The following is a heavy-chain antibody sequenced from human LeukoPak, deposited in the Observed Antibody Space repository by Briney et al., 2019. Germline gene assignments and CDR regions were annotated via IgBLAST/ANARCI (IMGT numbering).Heavy chain of an antibody. CDR2: IYYSGST. J-gene: IGHJ6*03. Sequence: PSETLSLTCTVSGGSISSYYWSWIRQPPGKGLEWIGYIYYSGSTNYNPSLKSRVTISVDTSKNQFSLKLSSVTAADTAVYYRARVGWELLAEVVGDYYYYYMDVWGKGTTVTISS. CDR3: ARVGWELLAEVVGDYYYYYMDV. V-gene: IGHV4-59*01. D-gene: IGHD1-26*01. CDR1: GGSISSYY.